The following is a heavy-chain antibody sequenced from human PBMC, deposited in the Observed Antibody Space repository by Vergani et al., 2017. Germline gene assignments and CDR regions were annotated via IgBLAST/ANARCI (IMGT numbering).Heavy chain of an antibody. J-gene: IGHJ6*03. D-gene: IGHD3-3*01. CDR2: ISSSGSTI. V-gene: IGHV3-11*01. CDR1: GFTFSDYY. Sequence: QVQLVESGGGLVKPGGSLRLSCAASGFTFSDYYMSWIRQAPGKGLEWVSYISSSGSTIYYADSVKGRFTISRDNAKNSLYLQMNSLRAEDKAVYYCARVYYDFWRDPRRNYYYYMDVWGKGTTVTVSS. CDR3: ARVYYDFWRDPRRNYYYYMDV.